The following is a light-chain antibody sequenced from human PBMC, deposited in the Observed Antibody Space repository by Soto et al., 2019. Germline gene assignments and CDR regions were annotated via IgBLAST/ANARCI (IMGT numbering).Light chain of an antibody. CDR3: QQYHSYPYT. CDR1: QSVSIW. J-gene: IGKJ2*01. V-gene: IGKV1-5*01. CDR2: EAS. Sequence: DIQMTQSPSTLPASVGDRVTITCWASQSVSIWMAWYQQKAGKAPNLVIYEASRLESGVPPRFRGRGSGTVFTLTISSLQPDDSATYYCQQYHSYPYTFGQGTKLEI.